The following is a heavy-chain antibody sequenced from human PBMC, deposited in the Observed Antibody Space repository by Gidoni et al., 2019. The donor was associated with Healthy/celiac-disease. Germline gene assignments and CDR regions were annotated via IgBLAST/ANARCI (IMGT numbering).Heavy chain of an antibody. CDR2: INPNSGGT. Sequence: QVQLVQSGAEVKKPGASVKVSCKASGYTFTGYYMHGVRQAPGQGLEWMGWINPNSGGTNYAQKFQGWVTMTRDTSISIAYMELSRLRSDDTAVYYCARAARLDTAMDSYGMDVWGQGTTVTVSS. CDR1: GYTFTGYY. D-gene: IGHD5-18*01. J-gene: IGHJ6*02. V-gene: IGHV1-2*04. CDR3: ARAARLDTAMDSYGMDV.